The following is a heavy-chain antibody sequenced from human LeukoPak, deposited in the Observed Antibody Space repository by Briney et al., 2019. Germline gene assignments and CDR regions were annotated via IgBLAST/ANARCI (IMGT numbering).Heavy chain of an antibody. D-gene: IGHD6-13*01. CDR1: GFTFDDYA. CDR2: ISWNSGSI. J-gene: IGHJ4*02. V-gene: IGHV3-9*01. Sequence: PGRSLRLSCAASGFTFDDYAMPWVRQAPGKGPEWVSGISWNSGSIGYADSVKGRFTISRDNAKNSLYLQMNSLRAEDTALYYCAKDIAAAPNAPPDYWGQGTLVTVSS. CDR3: AKDIAAAPNAPPDY.